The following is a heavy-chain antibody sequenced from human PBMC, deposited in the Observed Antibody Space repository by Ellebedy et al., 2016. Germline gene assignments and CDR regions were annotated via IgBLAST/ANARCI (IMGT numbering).Heavy chain of an antibody. CDR3: ARHGSGSSSIDY. CDR1: GFTFSLYG. J-gene: IGHJ4*02. CDR2: IWDDGSHK. D-gene: IGHD6-6*01. V-gene: IGHV3-33*01. Sequence: GGSLRLXCAASGFTFSLYGMHWVRQAPGKGLEWVAVIWDDGSHKYYRDSVKGRFTISRDNSTNTLYLQMNNLRAEDTAVYYCARHGSGSSSIDYWGEGTLVTVSP.